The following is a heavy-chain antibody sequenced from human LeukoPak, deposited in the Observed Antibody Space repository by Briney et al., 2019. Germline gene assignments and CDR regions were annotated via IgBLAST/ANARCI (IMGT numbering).Heavy chain of an antibody. CDR2: IFYSGST. D-gene: IGHD3-3*01. CDR3: ARGSPSSVIHYDFWSGYYPDPSHPYYYYMDV. J-gene: IGHJ6*03. Sequence: SETLSLTCTVSGGSISTSNYYWGWIRQPPGKGLEWIGNIFYSGSTYYSPSLKSRVTISVDTSKNQFSLKLSSVTAADTAVYYCARGSPSSVIHYDFWSGYYPDPSHPYYYYMDVWGKGTTVTVSS. V-gene: IGHV4-39*07. CDR1: GGSISTSNYY.